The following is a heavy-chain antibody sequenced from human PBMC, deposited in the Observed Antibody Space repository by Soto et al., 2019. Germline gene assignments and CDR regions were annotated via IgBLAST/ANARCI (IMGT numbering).Heavy chain of an antibody. Sequence: EVQLVESGGGLVQPGGSLRLSCAASGFTFSTYAMQWVRQAPGKGLEFVSSISSNGGTTNYAYSVKGRFTISRDNSGDTRYLQMGSLRPEDMAVYYCARDGRAMNDYWGQGTLVTVSS. CDR2: ISSNGGTT. CDR3: ARDGRAMNDY. D-gene: IGHD5-18*01. CDR1: GFTFSTYA. V-gene: IGHV3-64*01. J-gene: IGHJ4*02.